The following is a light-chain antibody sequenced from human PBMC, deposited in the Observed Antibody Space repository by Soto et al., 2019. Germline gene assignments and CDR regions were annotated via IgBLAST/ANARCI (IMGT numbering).Light chain of an antibody. J-gene: IGKJ1*01. CDR1: QSISSW. Sequence: DIQMTQSPSTLSASVGDRVTITCRASQSISSWLAWYQQKPGKAPKLLIYKASSLESGVPSRFSGSGSGTEFTLTISSLQADDFATYYCQQDNDYPWTFGQGTKVEIK. CDR2: KAS. CDR3: QQDNDYPWT. V-gene: IGKV1-5*03.